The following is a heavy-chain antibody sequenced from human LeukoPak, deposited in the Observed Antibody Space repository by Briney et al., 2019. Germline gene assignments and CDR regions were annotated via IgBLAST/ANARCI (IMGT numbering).Heavy chain of an antibody. CDR2: ISSSSSYI. CDR1: GFTFSSYS. J-gene: IGHJ3*02. V-gene: IGHV3-21*01. CDR3: ARDRIVLMVYDAFDI. Sequence: GGSLRLSCAASGFTFSSYSMNWVRQAPGKGLEWVSSISSSSSYIYYADSVKGRFTISRDNSKNTLYLQMNSLRAEDTAVYYCARDRIVLMVYDAFDIWGQGTMVTVSS. D-gene: IGHD2-8*01.